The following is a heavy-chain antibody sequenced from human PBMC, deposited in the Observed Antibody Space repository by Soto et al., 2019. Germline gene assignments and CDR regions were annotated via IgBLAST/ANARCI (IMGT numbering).Heavy chain of an antibody. V-gene: IGHV3-23*01. CDR1: RSPFSRYW. D-gene: IGHD1-7*01. CDR3: GKGGISGTTFYRDVPGALQGWFDP. CDR2: ISDSGGST. J-gene: IGHJ5*02. Sequence: GRLLELYRAASRSPFSRYWMCWFCPATGKGLEWVSSISDSGGSTYYADAVKGWFTIYRDNSKNTLYLQMNSVRAEDTALYYCGKGGISGTTFYRDVPGALQGWFDPWGQGTLVTVSS.